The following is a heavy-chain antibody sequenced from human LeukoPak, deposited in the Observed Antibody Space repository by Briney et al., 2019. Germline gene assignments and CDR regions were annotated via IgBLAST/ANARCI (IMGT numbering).Heavy chain of an antibody. CDR1: GFTFSSYA. Sequence: GGSLRLSCAASGFTFSSYAMHWVRQAPGKGLQWVAVIWYDGSSKYYADSVKGRFTISRDNSKNTLYLQMNSLRAEDTAVYYCARVSGSYSRARDAFDIWGQGTMVTVSS. V-gene: IGHV3-33*01. CDR2: IWYDGSSK. CDR3: ARVSGSYSRARDAFDI. D-gene: IGHD1-26*01. J-gene: IGHJ3*02.